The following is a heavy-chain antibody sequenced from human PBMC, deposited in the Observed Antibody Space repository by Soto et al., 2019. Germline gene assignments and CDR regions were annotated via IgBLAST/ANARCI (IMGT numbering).Heavy chain of an antibody. D-gene: IGHD4-17*01. CDR1: GFTFSSSA. CDR3: AREDPCAAVTKEPHLGF. Sequence: EVQLLEWGGDLVQPGGSLRLSCAASGFTFSSSAMSWVRLAPGRGLEWVSAISGSGDSTYYTDSVKGRFTISRDNSKNPLYLQLSSLRAEGTAVYDWAREDPCAAVTKEPHLGFWGRGTVVAVCS. CDR2: ISGSGDST. J-gene: IGHJ2*01. V-gene: IGHV3-23*01.